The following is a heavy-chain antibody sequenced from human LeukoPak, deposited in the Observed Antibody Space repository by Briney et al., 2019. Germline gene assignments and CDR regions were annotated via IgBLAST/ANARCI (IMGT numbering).Heavy chain of an antibody. Sequence: GGSLRLSCAASGFSFSSHWMHWVRQAPGKGLEWVSHVNSDGSSTNYADSVKGRFTISRDNAKNTLFLQMNSLRAEDTAVYYCARRVTTVVNGFDPWGQGTLVTVS. J-gene: IGHJ5*02. CDR3: ARRVTTVVNGFDP. D-gene: IGHD4-23*01. CDR2: VNSDGSST. CDR1: GFSFSSHW. V-gene: IGHV3-74*01.